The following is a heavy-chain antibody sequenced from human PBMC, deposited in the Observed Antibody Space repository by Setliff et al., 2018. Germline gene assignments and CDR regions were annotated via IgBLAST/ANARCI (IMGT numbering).Heavy chain of an antibody. Sequence: PSETLSLTCAVSGASISSDNWWSWVRQPPGEGLEWIGEIYHTENSNYNPSLKSRVTISVDTSKNHFSLKLTSVTAADTGVYYCANCRNVAARLLDSWGQGTLVTVSS. V-gene: IGHV4-4*02. CDR1: GASISSDNW. J-gene: IGHJ4*02. CDR2: IYHTENS. CDR3: ANCRNVAARLLDS. D-gene: IGHD6-6*01.